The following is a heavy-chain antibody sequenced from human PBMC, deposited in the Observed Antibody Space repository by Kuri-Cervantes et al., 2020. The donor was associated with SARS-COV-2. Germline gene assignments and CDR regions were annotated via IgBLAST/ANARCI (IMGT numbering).Heavy chain of an antibody. J-gene: IGHJ3*02. CDR2: IKQDGSEK. D-gene: IGHD1-26*01. Sequence: GGSLRPSCAASGFTFSSYWMSWVRQAPGKGLEWVANIKQDGSEKYYVDSVKGRSTISRDNAKNSLYLQMNSLRAKDTAVYYCAREGVDIVGAPHDAFDIWGQGTMVTVSS. CDR3: AREGVDIVGAPHDAFDI. CDR1: GFTFSSYW. V-gene: IGHV3-7*01.